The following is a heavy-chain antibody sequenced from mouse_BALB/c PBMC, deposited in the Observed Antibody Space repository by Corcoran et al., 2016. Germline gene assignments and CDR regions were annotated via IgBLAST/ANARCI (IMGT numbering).Heavy chain of an antibody. D-gene: IGHD1-1*01. J-gene: IGHJ1*01. V-gene: IGHV1-31*01. CDR2: IDPYTGAP. CDR3: ARETYYGSSYGYFDV. CDR1: GYSFTGYY. Sequence: EVQLQQSRPELVKPGASVKISCKASGYSFTGYYIHWVKQSHVKSLEWIGRIDPYTGAPSYNPNFKDKASLTVDKSSATAYMELHSLTSEDSAVYFCARETYYGSSYGYFDVWGAGTTVTVSS.